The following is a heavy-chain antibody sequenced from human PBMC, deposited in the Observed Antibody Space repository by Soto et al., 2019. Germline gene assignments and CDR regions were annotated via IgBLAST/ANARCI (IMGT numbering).Heavy chain of an antibody. V-gene: IGHV1-2*02. CDR1: GYTFTGYY. Sequence: QVQLVQSGAEVKKPGASVKVSCKASGYTFTGYYIHWVRQAPGQGLEWMGWINANSGGTKYPQKFQGRVTMTRDTSISTVYMSLTGLKSDDTAVYFCARDLAKGGGSAGFDYWGQGTLVAVSS. CDR3: ARDLAKGGGSAGFDY. D-gene: IGHD2-15*01. J-gene: IGHJ4*02. CDR2: INANSGGT.